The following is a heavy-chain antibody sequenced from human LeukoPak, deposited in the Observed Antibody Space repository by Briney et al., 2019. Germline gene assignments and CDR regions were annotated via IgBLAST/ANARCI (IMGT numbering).Heavy chain of an antibody. Sequence: ASVKVSCKASGYIFTSYYMYWVRQAPGQGLEWIGIISPSGSSTTYAQKFQGRVTMTRDMPTSTVYMELSRLRSDDTAVYYCASGPHHVLRYFDWLSIDSWGQGTLVTVSS. CDR3: ASGPHHVLRYFDWLSIDS. J-gene: IGHJ4*02. CDR1: GYIFTSYY. V-gene: IGHV1-46*01. D-gene: IGHD3-9*01. CDR2: ISPSGSST.